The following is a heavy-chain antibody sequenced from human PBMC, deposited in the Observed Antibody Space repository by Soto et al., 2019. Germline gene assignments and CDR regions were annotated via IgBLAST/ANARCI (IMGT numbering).Heavy chain of an antibody. CDR2: ISAYNGNT. J-gene: IGHJ6*03. CDR3: ARYAVAATAYYYYYMDV. V-gene: IGHV1-18*01. D-gene: IGHD2-15*01. Sequence: ASVKVSCKASGYTFTSYGISWVRQAPGQGLEWMGWISAYNGNTNYAQKLQGRVTMTTDTSTSTAYMELRSLRSDDTAVYYCARYAVAATAYYYYYMDVWGKGTTVTVSS. CDR1: GYTFTSYG.